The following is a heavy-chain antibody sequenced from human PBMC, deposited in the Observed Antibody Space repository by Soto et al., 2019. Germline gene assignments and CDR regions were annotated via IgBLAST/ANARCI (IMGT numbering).Heavy chain of an antibody. D-gene: IGHD5-12*01. V-gene: IGHV3-9*01. CDR3: AKGSPFSGYDFILTDTEYYFDY. J-gene: IGHJ4*02. Sequence: PGGSLRLSCAASGFTFDDYAMHWVRQAPGKGLEWVSGISWNSGSIGYADSVKGRFTISRDNAKNSLYLQMNSLRAEDTALYYCAKGSPFSGYDFILTDTEYYFDYWGQGTLVTVSS. CDR1: GFTFDDYA. CDR2: ISWNSGSI.